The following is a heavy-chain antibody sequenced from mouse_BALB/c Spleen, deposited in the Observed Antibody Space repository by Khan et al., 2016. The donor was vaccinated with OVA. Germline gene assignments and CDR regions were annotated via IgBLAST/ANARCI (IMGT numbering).Heavy chain of an antibody. J-gene: IGHJ3*01. Sequence: LVESGPGLVAPSQSLSITCTVSGFSLSNYGIHWVRQPPGKGLEWLGVIWTGGITNYNSALMSRLSISKDNSKSQVFLKMNRLQTDDTAIYYCARSYDYDVGGFAYWGQGTLVTVSA. CDR1: GFSLSNYG. V-gene: IGHV2-9*02. CDR2: IWTGGIT. D-gene: IGHD2-4*01. CDR3: ARSYDYDVGGFAY.